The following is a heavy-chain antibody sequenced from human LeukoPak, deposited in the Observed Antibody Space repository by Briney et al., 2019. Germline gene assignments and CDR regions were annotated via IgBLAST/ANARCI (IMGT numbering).Heavy chain of an antibody. CDR1: GYTLTELS. V-gene: IGHV1-24*01. J-gene: IGHJ6*02. CDR2: FDPEDGET. D-gene: IGHD3-3*01. Sequence: EASVKVSCKVSGYTLTELSMHWVRQAPGKGLEWMGGFDPEDGETIYAQKFQGRVTMTEDTSADTAYMELSSLRSEDTAVYYCATFGSGYYDYYGMDAWGQGTTVTVSS. CDR3: ATFGSGYYDYYGMDA.